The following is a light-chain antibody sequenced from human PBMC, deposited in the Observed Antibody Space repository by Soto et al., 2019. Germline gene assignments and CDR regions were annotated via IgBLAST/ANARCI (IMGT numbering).Light chain of an antibody. CDR1: SSDVVFYNL. CDR3: QSYDSTLSARYV. Sequence: QSVLTQPASVSGSPGQSITISCTGTSSDVVFYNLVSWYQQHPGKAPKLMIYEGSKRPSGVSTRFSGSKSGNTASLTISGLQAEDEADYYCQSYDSTLSARYVFGTGTKLTVL. CDR2: EGS. J-gene: IGLJ1*01. V-gene: IGLV2-23*01.